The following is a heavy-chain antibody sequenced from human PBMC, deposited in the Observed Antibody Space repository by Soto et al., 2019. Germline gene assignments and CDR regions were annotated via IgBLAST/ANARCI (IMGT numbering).Heavy chain of an antibody. CDR3: ARREVTYYYGSGSYYFDY. D-gene: IGHD3-10*01. Sequence: PSETLSLTCTVSGGSISSSSYYWGWIRQPPGKGLEWIGSIYYSGSTYYNPSFQGQVTISADKSISTAYLQWSSLKASDTAMYYCARREVTYYYGSGSYYFDYWGQGTLVTVSS. CDR1: GGSISSSSYY. J-gene: IGHJ4*02. CDR2: IYYSGST. V-gene: IGHV4-39*07.